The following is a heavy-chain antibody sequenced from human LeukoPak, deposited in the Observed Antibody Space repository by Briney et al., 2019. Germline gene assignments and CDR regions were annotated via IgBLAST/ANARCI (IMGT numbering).Heavy chain of an antibody. CDR2: IYHSRST. Sequence: SGTLSLTCAVSGGSISSSNWWSWVRQPPGKGLEWIGQIYHSRSTNYNPSLKSRVTISVDKSKNQFSLKLRSVTAADTAVYYCARPLSLGYCSGGSCYGRGAWFDRWGQGTLVTVSS. V-gene: IGHV4-4*02. D-gene: IGHD2-15*01. CDR3: ARPLSLGYCSGGSCYGRGAWFDR. CDR1: GGSISSSNW. J-gene: IGHJ5*02.